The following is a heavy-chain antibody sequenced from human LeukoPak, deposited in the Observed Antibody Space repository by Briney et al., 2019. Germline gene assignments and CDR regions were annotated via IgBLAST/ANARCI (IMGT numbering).Heavy chain of an antibody. V-gene: IGHV1-46*01. Sequence: EASVKVSCKASGYTFTSYYMHWVRQAPGQGLEWMGIINPSGGSTSYAQKFQGRVTMTRDTSTSTVYMELSSLRSEDTAVYYCARGQYYYDSSGYYPIYFDYWGQGTLVTVSS. CDR3: ARGQYYYDSSGYYPIYFDY. CDR1: GYTFTSYY. J-gene: IGHJ4*02. D-gene: IGHD3-22*01. CDR2: INPSGGST.